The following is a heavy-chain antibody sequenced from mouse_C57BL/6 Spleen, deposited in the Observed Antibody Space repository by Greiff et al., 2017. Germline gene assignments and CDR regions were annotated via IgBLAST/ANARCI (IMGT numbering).Heavy chain of an antibody. J-gene: IGHJ2*01. D-gene: IGHD1-1*01. CDR2: IHPNSGST. CDR1: GYTFTSYW. Sequence: QVQLQQPGAELVKPGASVKLSCKASGYTFTSYWMNWVKQRPGQGLEWIGMIHPNSGSTNYNEKFKSKATLTVDKSSSTAYMKLSSLTSEDAAVYYCHYYGSGWGYWGQGTTLTVS. CDR3: HYYGSGWGY. V-gene: IGHV1-64*01.